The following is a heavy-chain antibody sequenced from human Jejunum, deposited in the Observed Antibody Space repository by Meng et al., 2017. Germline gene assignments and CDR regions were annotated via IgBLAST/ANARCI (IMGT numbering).Heavy chain of an antibody. V-gene: IGHV4-4*07. CDR2: MYPSRTT. D-gene: IGHD4-17*01. CDR3: ARQGADYALDF. Sequence: SETLSLTCTVSGGSISSSYWTGIRQPAGKGLEWIGRMYPSRTTNYNPSLKSRVTMSVDTSKNQFSLNLRSVTAADTAVYYCARQGADYALDFWGQGTLVTVSS. CDR1: GGSISSSY. J-gene: IGHJ4*02.